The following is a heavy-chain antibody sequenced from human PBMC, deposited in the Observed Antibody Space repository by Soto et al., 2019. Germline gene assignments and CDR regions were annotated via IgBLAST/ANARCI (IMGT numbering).Heavy chain of an antibody. D-gene: IGHD3-3*01. V-gene: IGHV3-30-3*01. CDR1: GFTFSSYA. Sequence: VGSLRLSCAASGFTFSSYAMHWVRQAPGNGLEWVAVISYDGSNKYYADSVKGRFTISRDNSKNTLYLQMNSLRAEDTAVYYCARDMIFGVVIIQYYFDYWGQGTLVTVSS. CDR2: ISYDGSNK. J-gene: IGHJ4*02. CDR3: ARDMIFGVVIIQYYFDY.